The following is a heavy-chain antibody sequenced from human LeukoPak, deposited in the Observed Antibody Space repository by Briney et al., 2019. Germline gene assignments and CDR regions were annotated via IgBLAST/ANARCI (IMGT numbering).Heavy chain of an antibody. J-gene: IGHJ5*02. Sequence: SETLSLTCTVSDGSMSDYYWSWIRQPPGKGLEWIGYIYDNGRTNYNPSPKSRVTISVETSKNQFSLKLSSLTAADTAVYYCARVVTIVGVANWFDPWGQGTLVTVSS. CDR3: ARVVTIVGVANWFDP. V-gene: IGHV4-59*01. D-gene: IGHD3-3*01. CDR1: DGSMSDYY. CDR2: IYDNGRT.